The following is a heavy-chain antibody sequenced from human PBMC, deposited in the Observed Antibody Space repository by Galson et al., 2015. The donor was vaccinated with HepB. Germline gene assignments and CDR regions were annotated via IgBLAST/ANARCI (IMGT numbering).Heavy chain of an antibody. CDR1: GGSFSGYY. Sequence: SETLSLTCAVYGGSFSGYYGSWIRQPPGKGLEWIGEIHHSGSTNYNPSLRSRVTISVDTSKNQFSLKVSSVTAADTAVYYCARINVYTRSPGAHYYYMDVWGKGTTVTVSS. D-gene: IGHD6-13*01. J-gene: IGHJ6*03. V-gene: IGHV4-34*01. CDR3: ARINVYTRSPGAHYYYMDV. CDR2: IHHSGST.